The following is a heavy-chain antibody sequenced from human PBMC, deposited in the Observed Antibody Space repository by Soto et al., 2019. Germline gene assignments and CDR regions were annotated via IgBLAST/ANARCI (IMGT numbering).Heavy chain of an antibody. Sequence: GGSLRLSCAASGFTFSSYGMHWVRQAPGKGLEWVAVIWYDGSNKYYADSVKGRFTISRDNSKNTLYLQMNSLRAEDTAVYYCARARRGSDYHQNYYGMDVWGQGTTVTVSS. CDR3: ARARRGSDYHQNYYGMDV. CDR2: IWYDGSNK. D-gene: IGHD3-16*01. CDR1: GFTFSSYG. V-gene: IGHV3-33*01. J-gene: IGHJ6*02.